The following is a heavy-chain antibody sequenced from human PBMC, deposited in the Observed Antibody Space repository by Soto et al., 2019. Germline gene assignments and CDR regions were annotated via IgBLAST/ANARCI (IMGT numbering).Heavy chain of an antibody. CDR3: ARVVPGAEAWFGP. CDR2: ISLYSDGT. CDR1: GYTFSNYG. D-gene: IGHD2-2*01. Sequence: QVQLVQSGGEVKRPGASVKVSCKTSGYTFSNYGITWVRQAPGQTLEWLGWISLYSDGTNYAQKFQGRVSITTDTSTTTAYMELRSLRSDDTAVYYCARVVPGAEAWFGPWGQGTLVTVSS. J-gene: IGHJ5*02. V-gene: IGHV1-18*01.